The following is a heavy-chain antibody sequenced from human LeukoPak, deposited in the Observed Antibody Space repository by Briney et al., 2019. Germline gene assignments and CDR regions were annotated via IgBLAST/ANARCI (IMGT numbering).Heavy chain of an antibody. J-gene: IGHJ4*02. CDR2: ISYDGSNK. CDR1: GFTFSSYA. V-gene: IGHV3-30*04. CDR3: ARDSGIAVAGLFDY. D-gene: IGHD6-19*01. Sequence: GRSLSLSCAASGFTFSSYAMHWVRQAPRKGLEWVAVISYDGSNKYYADSVKGRFTISRDNSKNTLYLQMNSLRAEDTAVYYCARDSGIAVAGLFDYWGQGTLVTVSS.